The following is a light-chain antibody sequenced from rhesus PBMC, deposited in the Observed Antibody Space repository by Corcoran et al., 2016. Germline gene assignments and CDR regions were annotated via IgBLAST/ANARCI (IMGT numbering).Light chain of an antibody. J-gene: IGKJ4*01. CDR1: QRVGNY. CDR3: QQSSNLST. V-gene: IGKV3-24*04. CDR2: GVS. Sequence: ETVVTQSPATLSLSPGERATLSCRASQRVGNYLAWYHQKPGQAPRPLIYGVSSRATGIPDRFRGSGSGTDFPLTISSLEPEDVGVYYCQQSSNLSTFGGGTKVELK.